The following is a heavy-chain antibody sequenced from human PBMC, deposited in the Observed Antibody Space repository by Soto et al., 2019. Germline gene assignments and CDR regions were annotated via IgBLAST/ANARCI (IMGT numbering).Heavy chain of an antibody. CDR3: ARGPDYYDSSGYYVFDY. CDR1: GGTFSSYA. D-gene: IGHD3-22*01. Sequence: QVQLVQSGAEVKKPGSSVKVSCKASGGTFSSYAISWVRQAPGQGLEWMGGIIPIFGTANYAQKFQGRVTSTADESTSTAYMELSSLRCEDTAVYYCARGPDYYDSSGYYVFDYWGQGTLVTVSS. V-gene: IGHV1-69*19. J-gene: IGHJ4*02. CDR2: IIPIFGTA.